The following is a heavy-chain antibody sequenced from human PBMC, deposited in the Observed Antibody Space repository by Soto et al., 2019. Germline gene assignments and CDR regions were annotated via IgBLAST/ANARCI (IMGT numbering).Heavy chain of an antibody. J-gene: IGHJ4*02. V-gene: IGHV3-23*01. CDR1: GFTFSTFA. CDR3: PTPNYPDFWSGYTDF. CDR2: ISGSGVST. Sequence: GGSLRLSCEASGFTFSTFAMTWVRQAPGKGLEWVSAISGSGVSTYLADSVKGSFTIYRDNSKNTVFLQMNSLRAEDTALYHSPTPNYPDFWSGYTDFWGQGTRVPVSS. D-gene: IGHD3-3*01.